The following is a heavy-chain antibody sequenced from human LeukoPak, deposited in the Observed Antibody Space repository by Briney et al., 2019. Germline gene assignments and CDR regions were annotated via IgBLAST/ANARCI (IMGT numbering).Heavy chain of an antibody. Sequence: PGGSLRLSCAASGFTFSSYSMNWVRQAPGKGLEWVSYISSSSSTIYYADSVKGRFTISRDNAKNSLYLQMNSLRAEDTAVYYCARRGLVPAFDIWGQGTTVIVTS. V-gene: IGHV3-48*04. J-gene: IGHJ3*02. CDR2: ISSSSSTI. CDR1: GFTFSSYS. CDR3: ARRGLVPAFDI. D-gene: IGHD3-10*02.